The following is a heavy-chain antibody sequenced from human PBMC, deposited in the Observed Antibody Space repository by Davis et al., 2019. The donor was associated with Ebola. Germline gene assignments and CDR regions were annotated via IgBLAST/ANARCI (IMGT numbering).Heavy chain of an antibody. D-gene: IGHD4-11*01. J-gene: IGHJ1*01. CDR2: IKNNRDGGTT. Sequence: GGSLRLSCAASGFTFRAYWMSWVRQVPGKGLEWVGLIKNNRDGGTTEYGAPLKGRISISRDDSKSTLYLQINNLKSEDTAMYYCTTDPPYTMGKYYQTWGQGTLVTVSS. V-gene: IGHV3-15*01. CDR3: TTDPPYTMGKYYQT. CDR1: GFTFRAYW.